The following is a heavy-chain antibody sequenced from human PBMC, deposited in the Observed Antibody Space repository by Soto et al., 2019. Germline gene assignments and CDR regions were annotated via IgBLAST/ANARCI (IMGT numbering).Heavy chain of an antibody. Sequence: QVQLVQSGAEVKKPGASVKVSCKASGYTFTSYGISWVRQAPGQGLEWMGWISGYNGNKKYAQKLQGRVTMTTDTSTSTADMALRSLSSDDTAVYYCARDTEIFDYWGQGTLLTVSS. V-gene: IGHV1-18*01. J-gene: IGHJ4*02. CDR2: ISGYNGNK. CDR1: GYTFTSYG. CDR3: ARDTEIFDY.